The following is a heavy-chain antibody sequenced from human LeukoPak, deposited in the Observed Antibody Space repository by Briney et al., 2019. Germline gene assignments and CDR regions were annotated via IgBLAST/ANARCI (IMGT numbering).Heavy chain of an antibody. Sequence: GGSLRLSCAASGFTVSSNYMSWVRQAPGKGLEWVSVIYSGGSTYYADSVKGRFTISRDNSKNTLYLQMNSLRAEDTAVYYCARDRARRDAFDIWGQGTMVTVSS. CDR1: GFTVSSNY. CDR2: IYSGGST. D-gene: IGHD1-26*01. CDR3: ARDRARRDAFDI. J-gene: IGHJ3*02. V-gene: IGHV3-66*01.